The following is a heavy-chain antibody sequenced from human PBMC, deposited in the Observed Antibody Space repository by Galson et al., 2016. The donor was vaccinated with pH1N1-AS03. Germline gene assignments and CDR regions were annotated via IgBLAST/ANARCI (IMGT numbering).Heavy chain of an antibody. Sequence: CAISGDSVSDNSAAWNWIRQSPSRGLEWLGRTYYRSKWYNDYAVSVKGRITINPDTSKNQFSLKLTSVTAADTAVYYCARHYGDYDWGYGMDVWGQGTTVTVSS. CDR1: GDSVSDNSAA. D-gene: IGHD4-17*01. V-gene: IGHV6-1*01. J-gene: IGHJ6*02. CDR3: ARHYGDYDWGYGMDV. CDR2: TYYRSKWYN.